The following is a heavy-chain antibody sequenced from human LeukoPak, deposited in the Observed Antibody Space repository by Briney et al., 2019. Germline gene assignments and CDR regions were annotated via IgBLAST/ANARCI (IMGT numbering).Heavy chain of an antibody. CDR1: GGSFSGYY. Sequence: SETLPLTCAVYGGSFSGYYWSWIRQPPGKGLEWIGYIYCGGSTNYNPCLKSRVTISVDTSKNQFSLKLSSVTAADTAVYYCARGYHCSSTSCSNDYWGQGTLVTVSS. V-gene: IGHV4-59*01. J-gene: IGHJ4*02. CDR3: ARGYHCSSTSCSNDY. CDR2: IYCGGST. D-gene: IGHD2-2*01.